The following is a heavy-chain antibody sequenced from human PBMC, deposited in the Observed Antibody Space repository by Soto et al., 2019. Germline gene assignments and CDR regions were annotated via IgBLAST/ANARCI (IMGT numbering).Heavy chain of an antibody. V-gene: IGHV3-30*03. Sequence: QVQLVESGGGVVQPGRSLRLSCAASGFPFSSYGMHWVRQAPGKGLEWVAHISYDGSNKHYTDSVKGRVTISRDNSKNMLYLQMSSLRAEDTAVYYCAGGQYYFDYCGQGTRVSVSS. CDR2: ISYDGSNK. D-gene: IGHD2-15*01. J-gene: IGHJ4*02. CDR3: AGGQYYFDY. CDR1: GFPFSSYG.